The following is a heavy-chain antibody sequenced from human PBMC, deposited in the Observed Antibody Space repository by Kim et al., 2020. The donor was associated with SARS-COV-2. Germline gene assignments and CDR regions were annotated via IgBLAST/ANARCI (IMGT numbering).Heavy chain of an antibody. CDR2: IYYSGST. CDR3: ARDLFGNGGWFDP. CDR1: GGSISSYY. Sequence: SETLSLTCTVSGGSISSYYWSWIRQPPGKGLEWIGYIYYSGSTNYNPSLKSRVTISVDTSKNQFSLKLSSVTAAGTAVYYCARDLFGNGGWFDPWGQGTLVTVSS. V-gene: IGHV4-59*13. D-gene: IGHD3-16*01. J-gene: IGHJ5*02.